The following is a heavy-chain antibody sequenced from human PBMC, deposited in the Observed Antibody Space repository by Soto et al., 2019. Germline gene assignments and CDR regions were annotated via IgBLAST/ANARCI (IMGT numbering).Heavy chain of an antibody. Sequence: SVKVSCKASGGTFSSYAISWVRQAPGQGLEWMGGIIPIFGTANYAQKFQGRVTITADESTSTAYMELSSLRSEDTAVYYCARGASVDYYDSSGYAQAPYYYYGMDVWGQGTTVTVSS. D-gene: IGHD3-22*01. V-gene: IGHV1-69*13. CDR3: ARGASVDYYDSSGYAQAPYYYYGMDV. CDR1: GGTFSSYA. CDR2: IIPIFGTA. J-gene: IGHJ6*02.